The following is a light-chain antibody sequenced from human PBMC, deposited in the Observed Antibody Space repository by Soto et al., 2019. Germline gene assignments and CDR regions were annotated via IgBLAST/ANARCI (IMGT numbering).Light chain of an antibody. V-gene: IGKV1-5*03. CDR3: QQYNSYSTLT. CDR2: KAS. CDR1: QSISSW. Sequence: DIQMTQSPPTLSASVGDRVTITCRASQSISSWLAWYQQKPGKAPKLLIYKASSLESGVPSRFSGSGSGTEFTLTISSLQPDDFATYYCQQYNSYSTLTFGGGTKVDIK. J-gene: IGKJ4*01.